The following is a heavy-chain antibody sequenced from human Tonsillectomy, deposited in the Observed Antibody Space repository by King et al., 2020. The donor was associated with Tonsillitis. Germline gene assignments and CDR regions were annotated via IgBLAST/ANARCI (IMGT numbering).Heavy chain of an antibody. J-gene: IGHJ4*02. CDR1: GFTFSSYA. Sequence: VQLVESGGGLVQPGGSLRLSCAATGFTFSSYAMRWVRQAPGKGLEWGSAIGGSGGSTYYADSVKGRFPISRDNSKNTLYLQMNSLRAEDTAVYYCAKLGSFDYWGQGTLVTVSS. CDR2: IGGSGGST. D-gene: IGHD3-10*01. CDR3: AKLGSFDY. V-gene: IGHV3-23*04.